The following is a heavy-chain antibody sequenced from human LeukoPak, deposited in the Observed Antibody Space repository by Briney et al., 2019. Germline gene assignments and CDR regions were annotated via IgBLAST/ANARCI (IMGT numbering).Heavy chain of an antibody. Sequence: GESLKISCRGSGYNFGLFWIGWVRQMPGKGLEWMGIIYPYDSDTRYSPSFQGQVTISADKSITTAYLQWSSLKASDTGIYYCARPIWFGETADYWGQGALVTVSS. J-gene: IGHJ4*02. CDR3: ARPIWFGETADY. CDR1: GYNFGLFW. D-gene: IGHD3-10*01. CDR2: IYPYDSDT. V-gene: IGHV5-51*01.